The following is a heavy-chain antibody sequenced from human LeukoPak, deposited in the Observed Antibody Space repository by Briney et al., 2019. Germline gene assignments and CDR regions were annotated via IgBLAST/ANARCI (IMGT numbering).Heavy chain of an antibody. J-gene: IGHJ5*02. V-gene: IGHV3-74*01. D-gene: IGHD1-26*01. CDR2: INTDGSST. Sequence: GGSLRLSCAASGFTFSSYGMHWVRQAPGKGLVWVSRINTDGSSTSYADSVKGRFTISRDNAKNTAYLQMNSLRAEDTAVYYCARVKVGSWDWFDPWGQGTLVTVSS. CDR3: ARVKVGSWDWFDP. CDR1: GFTFSSYG.